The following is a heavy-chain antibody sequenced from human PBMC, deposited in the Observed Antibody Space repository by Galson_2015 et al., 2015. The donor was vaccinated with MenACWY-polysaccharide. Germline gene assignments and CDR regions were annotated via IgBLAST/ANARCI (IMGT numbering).Heavy chain of an antibody. CDR3: TRVVCSGRTCSSPF. CDR2: IIPLLDKP. CDR1: GGTFDDHG. D-gene: IGHD2-15*01. J-gene: IGHJ4*02. Sequence: SVKVSCKASGGTFDDHGYTWLRQAPGQGLEWVGRIIPLLDKPNYAQKIQDRVTITADKSTRTVYMELSSLESEDTAVYYCTRVVCSGRTCSSPFWGQETLFIVSP. V-gene: IGHV1-69*04.